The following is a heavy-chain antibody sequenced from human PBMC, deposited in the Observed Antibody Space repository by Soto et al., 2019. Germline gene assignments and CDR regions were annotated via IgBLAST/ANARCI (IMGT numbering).Heavy chain of an antibody. CDR3: ARDDVLCDGCRCYGVPLAA. CDR2: IQSGGPT. CDR1: GFTVSSKY. J-gene: IGHJ6*04. V-gene: IGHV3-66*01. Sequence: EVQLVESGGGLVQPGGSLRLSCAASGFTVSSKYMSWVRQAPGKGLEWVSLIQSGGPTYYADSVKGRFTISRDTSENTVHIQVYSLRAEDTAVYYCARDDVLCDGCRCYGVPLAAWGKGTPVTVSS. D-gene: IGHD2-15*01.